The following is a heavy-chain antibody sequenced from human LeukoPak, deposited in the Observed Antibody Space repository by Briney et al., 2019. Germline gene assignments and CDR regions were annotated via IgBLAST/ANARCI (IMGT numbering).Heavy chain of an antibody. D-gene: IGHD4-17*01. CDR2: ISYDGSNK. V-gene: IGHV3-30*18. J-gene: IGHJ4*02. Sequence: PGGSLRLSCAASGCTFSSYGMHWVRQAPGKGLEWVAVISYDGSNKYYADSMKGRFATSGNTSKNSLYMQMYSPGATDTAVYSCAKGPDYGDYDCPLDYWGQGTLVTVSS. CDR3: AKGPDYGDYDCPLDY. CDR1: GCTFSSYG.